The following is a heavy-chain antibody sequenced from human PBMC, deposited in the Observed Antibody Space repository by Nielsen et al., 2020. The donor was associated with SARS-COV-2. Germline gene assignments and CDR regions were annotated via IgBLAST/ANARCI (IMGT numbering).Heavy chain of an antibody. D-gene: IGHD6-13*01. V-gene: IGHV6-1*01. Sequence: WIRQSPSRGLEWLGRTYYRSKWYNDYAVSVKSRITINPDTSKNQFSLKLSSVTAADTAVYYCASFGSWYRELKNWGQGTLVTVSS. CDR2: TYYRSKWYN. J-gene: IGHJ4*02. CDR3: ASFGSWYRELKN.